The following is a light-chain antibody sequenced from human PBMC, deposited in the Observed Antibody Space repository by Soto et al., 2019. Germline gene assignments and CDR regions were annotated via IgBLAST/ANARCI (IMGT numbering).Light chain of an antibody. V-gene: IGLV1-40*01. Sequence: QPVLTQPPSVSGAPGQRVTISCTGSSSNIGADYDVHWYQQLPGTAPKLLIYGNNNRPSGVPDRFSASKSGTSASLAITGLQAEDEADYYCQSYDLSLSGSCVFGTGTKVTVL. CDR2: GNN. J-gene: IGLJ1*01. CDR1: SSNIGADYD. CDR3: QSYDLSLSGSCV.